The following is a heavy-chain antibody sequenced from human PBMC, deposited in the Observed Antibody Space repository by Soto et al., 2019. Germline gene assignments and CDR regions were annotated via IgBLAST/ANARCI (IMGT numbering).Heavy chain of an antibody. CDR2: INHSGST. J-gene: IGHJ4*02. CDR1: GGSFSGYY. D-gene: IGHD3-10*01. Sequence: PSETLSLTCAVYGGSFSGYYWSWIRQPPGKGQEWIGEINHSGSTNYNPSLKSRVTISVDTSKNQSSLKLSSVTAAETAVYYCERSGGSGSYYSFDYWGQGTLVTVSS. CDR3: ERSGGSGSYYSFDY. V-gene: IGHV4-34*01.